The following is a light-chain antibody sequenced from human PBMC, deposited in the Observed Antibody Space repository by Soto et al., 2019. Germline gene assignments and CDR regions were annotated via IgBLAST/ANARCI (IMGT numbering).Light chain of an antibody. V-gene: IGLV1-51*01. J-gene: IGLJ2*01. CDR2: DND. CDR1: SYNIGANY. Sequence: QSVLTQPPSVSAAPGQTVTISCSGSSYNIGANYVSWYQQLPGTAPKLLIYDNDKRPSGIPDRFSASKSGTSATLGITGLQTGDEADYYCGAWDSSLSAGVFGGGTKLTVL. CDR3: GAWDSSLSAGV.